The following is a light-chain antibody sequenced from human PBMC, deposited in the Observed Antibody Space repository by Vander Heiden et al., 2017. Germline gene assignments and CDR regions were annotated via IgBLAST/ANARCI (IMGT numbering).Light chain of an antibody. CDR3: QQYYSYPRT. CDR2: AAS. J-gene: IGKJ1*01. Sequence: AIRMTQSPSSFSASTGDRVTITCRASQDISIYLAWYQQKPGKAPKLLIYAASTLQSGVPSRFSGSGSGTDFTLTISCLQSEDFATYYCQQYYSYPRTFGQGTKVEIK. CDR1: QDISIY. V-gene: IGKV1-8*01.